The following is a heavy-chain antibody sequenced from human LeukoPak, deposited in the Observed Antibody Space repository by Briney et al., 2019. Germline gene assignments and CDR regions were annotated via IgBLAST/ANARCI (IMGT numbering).Heavy chain of an antibody. CDR1: GYTFTDYY. D-gene: IGHD3-10*01. Sequence: ASVKDSCKASGYTFTDYYINWVRQAPGQGLEWMGWINPNSGDTNYAQKFQDRVTMTRDTSISTAYIELNLLRSDDTAVYYCARGDCYGSPKVVAAWGQGTLVTVSS. CDR3: ARGDCYGSPKVVAA. J-gene: IGHJ5*02. V-gene: IGHV1-2*02. CDR2: INPNSGDT.